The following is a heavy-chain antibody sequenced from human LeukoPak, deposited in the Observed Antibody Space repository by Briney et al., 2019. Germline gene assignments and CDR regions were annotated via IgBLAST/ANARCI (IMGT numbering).Heavy chain of an antibody. Sequence: ASVKVSCKASGYTFTNYYMHWVRQAPGQGLEWMGIINPSGGSIIYAQKFQGRVTMTRDTSTSTVYMELSSLRSEDTAVYYCARVKPNYYDSSAYGTFDIWGQGTMVTVSS. CDR1: GYTFTNYY. CDR2: INPSGGSI. CDR3: ARVKPNYYDSSAYGTFDI. V-gene: IGHV1-46*01. J-gene: IGHJ3*02. D-gene: IGHD3-22*01.